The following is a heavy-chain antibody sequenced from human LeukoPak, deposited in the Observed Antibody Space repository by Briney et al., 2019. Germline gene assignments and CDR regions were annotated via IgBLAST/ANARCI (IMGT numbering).Heavy chain of an antibody. CDR1: GYTFTSYA. CDR3: ARDPMVRGTKPNNWFDP. J-gene: IGHJ5*02. D-gene: IGHD3-10*01. V-gene: IGHV7-4-1*02. Sequence: ASVKVSCKASGYTFTSYAMNWVRQAPGQGLEWMGWINTNTGNPTYAQGFTGRFVFSLDTSVSTAYLQISSLKAEDTAVYYCARDPMVRGTKPNNWFDPWGQGTLVTVSS. CDR2: INTNTGNP.